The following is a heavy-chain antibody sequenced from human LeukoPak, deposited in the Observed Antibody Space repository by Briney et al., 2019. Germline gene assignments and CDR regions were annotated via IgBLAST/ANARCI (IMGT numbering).Heavy chain of an antibody. CDR3: ARDRRYCSSTSCYAPGWFDP. V-gene: IGHV1-69*06. CDR1: GGTFSSYA. D-gene: IGHD2-2*01. J-gene: IGHJ5*02. CDR2: IIPIFGTA. Sequence: ASVKVSCKASGGTFSSYAISWVRQAPGQGLEWMGGIIPIFGTANYAQKFQGRVTITADKSTSTAYMELSRLRSDDTAVYYCARDRRYCSSTSCYAPGWFDPWGQGTLVTVSS.